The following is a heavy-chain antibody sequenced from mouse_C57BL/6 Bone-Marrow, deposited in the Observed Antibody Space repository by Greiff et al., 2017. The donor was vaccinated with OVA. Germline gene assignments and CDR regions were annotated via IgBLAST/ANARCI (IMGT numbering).Heavy chain of an antibody. J-gene: IGHJ4*01. CDR2: IDPSDSYT. D-gene: IGHD1-1*01. CDR1: GYTFTSYW. Sequence: QVQLQQPGAELVMPGASVKLSCKASGYTFTSYWMHWVKQRPGQGIEWIGEIDPSDSYTNYNHNVKGKTTLTVDKSYSKAYMQPSSLTSEDTAVYDCARSGTYGSSLYYAMDYWGQGTSVTVSS. V-gene: IGHV1-69*01. CDR3: ARSGTYGSSLYYAMDY.